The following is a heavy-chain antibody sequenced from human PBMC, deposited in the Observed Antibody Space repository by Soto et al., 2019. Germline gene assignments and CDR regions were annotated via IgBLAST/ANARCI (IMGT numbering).Heavy chain of an antibody. D-gene: IGHD3-10*01. J-gene: IGHJ6*02. V-gene: IGHV3-66*01. CDR3: ARGIRRYYGSGSYYMVSYGMDV. CDR1: GFTVSSNY. Sequence: GGSLRLSCAACGFTVSSNYMSWVRQAPGKGLEWVSVIYSGGSTYYADSVKGRFTISRDNSKNTLYLQMNSLRAEDTAVYYCARGIRRYYGSGSYYMVSYGMDVWGQGTTVTVSS. CDR2: IYSGGST.